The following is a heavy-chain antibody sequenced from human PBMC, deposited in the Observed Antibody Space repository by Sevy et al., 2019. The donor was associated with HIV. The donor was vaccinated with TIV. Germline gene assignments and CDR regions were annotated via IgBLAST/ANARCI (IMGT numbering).Heavy chain of an antibody. CDR1: GFTFSSYA. CDR3: AKDSVVAAAGTTGYSSGWYFRGFDY. V-gene: IGHV3-23*01. J-gene: IGHJ4*02. CDR2: ISGSGGST. D-gene: IGHD6-19*01. Sequence: GGSLRLSCAASGFTFSSYAMSWVRQAPGKGLEWVSAISGSGGSTYYADSVKGRFPISRDNSKNTLYLQMNSLGAEDTAVYYCAKDSVVAAAGTTGYSSGWYFRGFDYWGQGTLVTVSS.